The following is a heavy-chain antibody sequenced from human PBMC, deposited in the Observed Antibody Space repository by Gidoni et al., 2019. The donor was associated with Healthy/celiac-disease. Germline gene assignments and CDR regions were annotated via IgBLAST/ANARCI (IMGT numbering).Heavy chain of an antibody. J-gene: IGHJ4*02. Sequence: QVQLQQSGPGLVKPSQTLSPTCAISGDSVSGNSAAWTWIRQAPSRGLEWLGRTYYRSKWYNDYAVSVKSRITINPDTSKNQFSLQLNSVTPEDTAVYYCARDRPVSAGELDYWGQGTLVTVSS. CDR3: ARDRPVSAGELDY. CDR2: TYYRSKWYN. CDR1: GDSVSGNSAA. V-gene: IGHV6-1*01. D-gene: IGHD2-2*01.